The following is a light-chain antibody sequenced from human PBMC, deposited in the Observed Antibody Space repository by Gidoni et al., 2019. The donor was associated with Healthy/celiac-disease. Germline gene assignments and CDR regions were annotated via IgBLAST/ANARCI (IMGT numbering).Light chain of an antibody. CDR3: QSFDNSLSSSVV. CDR1: FSNIGAGYA. Sequence: QSVLTQPPSVSGAPGQTVTISCTGSFSNIGAGYAVHCYQQIPGTAPKRLIFDNNHRPSGVPDRFSGSKSGTSASLAIIGLQTEDEADYYCQSFDNSLSSSVVFGGGTRLTVL. V-gene: IGLV1-40*01. CDR2: DNN. J-gene: IGLJ2*01.